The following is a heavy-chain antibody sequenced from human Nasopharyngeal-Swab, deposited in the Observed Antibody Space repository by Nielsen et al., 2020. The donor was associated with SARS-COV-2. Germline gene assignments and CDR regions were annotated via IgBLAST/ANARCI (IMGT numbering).Heavy chain of an antibody. D-gene: IGHD2-2*02. CDR2: ISSSSSTK. V-gene: IGHV3-11*04. Sequence: WIRQPPGKGLEWVSYISSSSSTKYYADSVKGRFTISRDNAKNSLYLQMNSLRDEDTAVYYCVRDAIVVVPAAIQYWGQGTLVTVSS. CDR3: VRDAIVVVPAAIQY. J-gene: IGHJ4*02.